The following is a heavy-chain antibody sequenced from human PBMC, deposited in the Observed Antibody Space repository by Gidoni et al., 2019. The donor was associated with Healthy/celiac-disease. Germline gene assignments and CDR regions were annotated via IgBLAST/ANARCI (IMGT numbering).Heavy chain of an antibody. D-gene: IGHD1-1*01. CDR1: GGTFSSYA. V-gene: IGHV1-69*06. Sequence: QVQLVQSGAEVKKPGSSVKVSCKASGGTFSSYAISWVRQAPGQGLEWMGGIIPIFGTANYAQKFQGRVTITADKSTSTAYMELSSLRSEDTAVYYCASWMPYNWNDEAGYGMDVWGQGTTVTVSS. J-gene: IGHJ6*02. CDR2: IIPIFGTA. CDR3: ASWMPYNWNDEAGYGMDV.